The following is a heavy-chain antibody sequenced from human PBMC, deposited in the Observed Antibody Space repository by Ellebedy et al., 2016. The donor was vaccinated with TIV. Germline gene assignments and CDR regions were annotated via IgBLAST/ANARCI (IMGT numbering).Heavy chain of an antibody. Sequence: GESLKISXKGSGYSFTSYWISWVRQMPGKGLEWMGRIDPSDSYTNYSPSFQGHVTISADKSISTAYLQWSSLKASDTAMYYCARLGQQWLGGGAYWYFDLWGRGTLVTVSS. V-gene: IGHV5-10-1*01. D-gene: IGHD6-19*01. CDR1: GYSFTSYW. CDR2: IDPSDSYT. CDR3: ARLGQQWLGGGAYWYFDL. J-gene: IGHJ2*01.